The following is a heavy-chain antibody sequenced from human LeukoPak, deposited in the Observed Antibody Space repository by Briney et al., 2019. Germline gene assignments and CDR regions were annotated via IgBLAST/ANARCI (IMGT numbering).Heavy chain of an antibody. D-gene: IGHD3-3*01. V-gene: IGHV3-21*04. CDR1: GFTFSSYS. CDR2: ISSSSSYI. J-gene: IGHJ5*02. Sequence: GGSLRLSCAASGFTFSSYSMNWVRQAPGKWLEWVSSISSSSSYIYYADSVKGRFTISRDNPKNPLYLQMNSLTAEDTAVYYCARGPHKRTYDRDNWFDPWGQGTLVTVSS. CDR3: ARGPHKRTYDRDNWFDP.